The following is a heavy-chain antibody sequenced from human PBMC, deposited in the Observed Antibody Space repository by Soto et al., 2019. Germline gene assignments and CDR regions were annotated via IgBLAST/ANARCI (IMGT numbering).Heavy chain of an antibody. D-gene: IGHD5-18*01. CDR2: ISSRGTSI. J-gene: IGHJ4*02. CDR3: ARSWGYSYYFDF. V-gene: IGHV3-11*01. CDR1: GFAFSDYY. Sequence: GGSLRLSCAASGFAFSDYYMTWIRQAPGQGLEWLSSISSRGTSISYADSVKGRFTISRDNIENSLFLHMNSLRAEDTAVYYCARSWGYSYYFDFCGQGTLVTVYS.